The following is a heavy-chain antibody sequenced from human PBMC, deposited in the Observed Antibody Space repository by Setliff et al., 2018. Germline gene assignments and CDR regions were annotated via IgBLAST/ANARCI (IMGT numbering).Heavy chain of an antibody. CDR2: IRYDGSYK. J-gene: IGHJ3*01. V-gene: IGHV3-30*02. D-gene: IGHD3-22*01. CDR1: GFVFGTYG. Sequence: GGSLRLSCAASGFVFGTYGMHWVRQAPGKGLEWLTFIRYDGSYKYYADSVKGRFTVSRDLSMNTVFLQMDSLRAEDTAVYYCGRDDDSTSHYSILNFWGQGTMVTVSS. CDR3: GRDDDSTSHYSILNF.